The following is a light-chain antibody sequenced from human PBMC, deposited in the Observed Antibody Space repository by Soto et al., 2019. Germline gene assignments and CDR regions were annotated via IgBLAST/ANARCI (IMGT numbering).Light chain of an antibody. CDR2: GAS. Sequence: EIVLTQSPGSLSLSPGERATLSCRASQSVSSTFFAWYQQRPGQAPRLLMYGASSRATGIPERFSGSGSGTDFTLTISRLEPEDLAVYYCQQFDSSVTFGQGTKVEI. V-gene: IGKV3-20*01. CDR3: QQFDSSVT. CDR1: QSVSSTF. J-gene: IGKJ1*01.